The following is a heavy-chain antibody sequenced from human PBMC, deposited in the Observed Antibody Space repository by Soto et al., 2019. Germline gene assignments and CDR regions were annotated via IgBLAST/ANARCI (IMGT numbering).Heavy chain of an antibody. CDR2: IIPIFGTA. V-gene: IGHV1-69*13. D-gene: IGHD5-18*01. J-gene: IGHJ6*02. Sequence: GASMKVSRKASGGTLSSHSISWVRQAPGQRADWMGGIIPIFGTANYAQKFQGRVTITADESTSTAYMELSSLRSEDTAVYYCAREKLGVDTSPDYYYGMDVWGQGTTVTVSS. CDR3: AREKLGVDTSPDYYYGMDV. CDR1: GGTLSSHS.